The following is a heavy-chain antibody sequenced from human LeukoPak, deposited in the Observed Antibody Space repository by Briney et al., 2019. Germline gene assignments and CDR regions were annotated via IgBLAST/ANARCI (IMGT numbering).Heavy chain of an antibody. D-gene: IGHD1-1*01. Sequence: SETLSLTCTVSGYSISSGYYWGWIRQPPGKGLEWIGSIYHSGSTYYNSSLKSRVTISVDTSKNQFSLKLSSVTAADTAVYYCARTVQLERRNAFDIWGQGTMVTVSS. J-gene: IGHJ3*02. CDR2: IYHSGST. V-gene: IGHV4-38-2*02. CDR3: ARTVQLERRNAFDI. CDR1: GYSISSGYY.